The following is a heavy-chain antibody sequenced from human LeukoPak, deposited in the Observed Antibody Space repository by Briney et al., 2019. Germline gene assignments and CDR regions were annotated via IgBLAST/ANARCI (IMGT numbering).Heavy chain of an antibody. CDR3: AREKTTVPGVFDY. D-gene: IGHD4-17*01. J-gene: IGHJ4*02. CDR1: GGSISSGGYY. V-gene: IGHV4-31*03. CDR2: IYYSGST. Sequence: SETLSLTCTVSGGSISSGGYYWSWIRQHPGKGLEWIGYIYYSGSTYYNPSLKSRVTISVDTSKNQFSLKLSSVTAADTAVYYCAREKTTVPGVFDYWGQGTLVTVSS.